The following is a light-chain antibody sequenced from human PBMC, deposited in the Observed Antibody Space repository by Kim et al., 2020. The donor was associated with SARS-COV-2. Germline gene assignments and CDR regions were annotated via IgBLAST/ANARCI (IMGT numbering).Light chain of an antibody. J-gene: IGLJ1*01. Sequence: GRSLTPACNRTSSDVGAYNSVSWYQLHPGKAPDLMVFDVSGRPSGSSNRSSGSKSGNTASLTITGLQAEDEADYYCCSYATSRSYVFGTGTKVTVL. V-gene: IGLV2-14*04. CDR3: CSYATSRSYV. CDR1: SSDVGAYNS. CDR2: DVS.